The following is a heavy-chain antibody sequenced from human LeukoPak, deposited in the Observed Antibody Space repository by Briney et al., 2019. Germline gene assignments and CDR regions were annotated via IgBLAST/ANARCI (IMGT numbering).Heavy chain of an antibody. CDR1: GYTFTGYY. D-gene: IGHD5-24*01. J-gene: IGHJ6*03. CDR3: AAAVEMATIRKSLGYYYMDV. CDR2: INPNSGGT. Sequence: GASVKVSCKASGYTFTGYYMHWVRQAPGQGLEWMGWINPNSGGTNYAQKFQGRVTMTRDTSISTAYMELSRLRSDDTAVYYCAAAVEMATIRKSLGYYYMDVWGKGTTVTVSS. V-gene: IGHV1-2*02.